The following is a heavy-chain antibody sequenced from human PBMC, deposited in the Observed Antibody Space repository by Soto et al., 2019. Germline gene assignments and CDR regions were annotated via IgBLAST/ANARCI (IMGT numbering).Heavy chain of an antibody. V-gene: IGHV1-2*02. D-gene: IGHD5-12*01. J-gene: IGHJ4*02. CDR1: GYTFTGHY. Sequence: GASVKVSCKASGYTFTGHYIHWLRQAPEQGPEWMGEIGPETGATRYAQKFRGRVTMTRDMSITTVYMELNNLSPDDTAVYYCGRGRSGQIVVFYWGQGTPVTVSS. CDR3: GRGRSGQIVVFY. CDR2: IGPETGAT.